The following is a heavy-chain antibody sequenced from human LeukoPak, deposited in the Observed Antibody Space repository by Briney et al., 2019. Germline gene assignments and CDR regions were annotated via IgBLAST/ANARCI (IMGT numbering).Heavy chain of an antibody. CDR1: GFTFDDYA. CDR2: ISWNSGSI. CDR3: AKDLLGGYYSNFDY. Sequence: PGRSLRLSCAASGFTFDDYAMHWVRQAPGKGLEWVSGISWNSGSIGYADSVKGRFTISRDNAKNSLYLQMNSLRAEDTALYYCAKDLLGGYYSNFDYWGQGTLVTVSS. D-gene: IGHD3-22*01. J-gene: IGHJ4*02. V-gene: IGHV3-9*01.